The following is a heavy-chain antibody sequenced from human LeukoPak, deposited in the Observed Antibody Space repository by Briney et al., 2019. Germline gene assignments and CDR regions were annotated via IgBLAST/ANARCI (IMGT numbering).Heavy chain of an antibody. CDR3: GRRFKRHSSSLFLRRRPCHQFKF. Sequence: SETLSLTCTVSGGSISSYYWNWIRQPPGKGLEWIGYIYYSGSTNYNPSLESRVTISVDTYKNQFSLNLSSVTAADTAVYYCGRRFKRHSSSLFLRRRPCHQFKFRGRGTLVTVSS. J-gene: IGHJ4*02. CDR2: IYYSGST. D-gene: IGHD6-13*01. V-gene: IGHV4-59*12. CDR1: GGSISSYY.